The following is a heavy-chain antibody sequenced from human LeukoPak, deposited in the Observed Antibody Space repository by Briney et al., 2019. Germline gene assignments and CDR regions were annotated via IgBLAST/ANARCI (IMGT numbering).Heavy chain of an antibody. Sequence: PSETLSLTCAVYGGSFSGYYWSWIRQPPGKGLEWIGEINHSGSTNYNPSLKSRVTISVDTSKNQFSLKLSSVTAADTAVYYCARDGRLRFLEWPLDAFDIWGQGTMVTVSS. V-gene: IGHV4-34*01. CDR1: GGSFSGYY. CDR3: ARDGRLRFLEWPLDAFDI. D-gene: IGHD3-3*01. J-gene: IGHJ3*02. CDR2: INHSGST.